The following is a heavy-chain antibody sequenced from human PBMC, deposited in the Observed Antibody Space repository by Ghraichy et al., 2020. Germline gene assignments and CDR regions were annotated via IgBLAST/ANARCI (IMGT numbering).Heavy chain of an antibody. CDR3: AREYYYDSSGSGYFDY. D-gene: IGHD3-22*01. V-gene: IGHV3-11*06. CDR1: GFTFSDYY. J-gene: IGHJ4*02. Sequence: GGSLRLSCAASGFTFSDYYMSWIRQAPGKGLEWVSYISSSSSYTNYADSVKGRFTISRDNAKNSLYLQMNSLRAEDTAVYYCAREYYYDSSGSGYFDYWGQGTLVTVSS. CDR2: ISSSSSYT.